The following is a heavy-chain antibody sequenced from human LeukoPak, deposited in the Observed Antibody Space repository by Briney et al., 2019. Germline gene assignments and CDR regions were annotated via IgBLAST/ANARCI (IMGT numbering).Heavy chain of an antibody. J-gene: IGHJ5*02. D-gene: IGHD3-10*01. CDR3: ARGRYYYGSGRGVNWFDP. CDR1: GYTFTSYD. CDR2: MNPNRGNT. V-gene: IGHV1-8*01. Sequence: ASVTVSCKASGYTFTSYDINWVRQATGQGLEWMGWMNPNRGNTGYAQKFQGRVTMTRNTSISTAYMELSSLSSEDTAVYYCARGRYYYGSGRGVNWFDPWGQGTLVTVSS.